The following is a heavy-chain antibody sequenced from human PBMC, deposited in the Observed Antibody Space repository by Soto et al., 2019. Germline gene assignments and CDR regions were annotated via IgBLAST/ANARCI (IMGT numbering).Heavy chain of an antibody. D-gene: IGHD3-22*01. Sequence: GGSLRLSCAASGFTFSDYYMSWIRQAPGKGLEWVSYISSSGSTIYYADSVKGRFTISRDNAKNSLYLQMNSLRAEDTAVYYCARALCYYDSSGYYYYFDYRGQGTLVTVSS. CDR2: ISSSGSTI. J-gene: IGHJ4*02. CDR3: ARALCYYDSSGYYYYFDY. V-gene: IGHV3-11*01. CDR1: GFTFSDYY.